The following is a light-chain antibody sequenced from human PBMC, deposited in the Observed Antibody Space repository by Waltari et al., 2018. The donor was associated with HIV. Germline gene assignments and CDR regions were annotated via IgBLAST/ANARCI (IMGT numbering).Light chain of an antibody. CDR1: SSNIGINY. J-gene: IGLJ3*02. V-gene: IGLV1-51*01. Sequence: QSVLTQPPSVSAAPGQKVTISCSGSSSNIGINYVSWYRQLPGTPPKLPILDNDKRPPGIPSRFSGSRSGTSATLGITGLQTGVEADYYCGTWDSSLSVWLFGGGTKLTVL. CDR2: DND. CDR3: GTWDSSLSVWL.